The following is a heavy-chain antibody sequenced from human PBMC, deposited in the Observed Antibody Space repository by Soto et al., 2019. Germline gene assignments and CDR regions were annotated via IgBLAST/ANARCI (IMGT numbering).Heavy chain of an antibody. J-gene: IGHJ4*02. CDR1: GGSDRGYY. CDR3: AREVSSSGSRYFDS. V-gene: IGHV4-59*02. CDR2: IYYTGRT. Sequence: SETLSLTCTVSGGSDRGYYWTWIRQPPGKGLEWIGYIYYTGRTKYNPSLKSRVAISVDTSENQFSLKLSSVTAADTAVYYCAREVSSSGSRYFDSWGQGTLVTVSS. D-gene: IGHD3-10*01.